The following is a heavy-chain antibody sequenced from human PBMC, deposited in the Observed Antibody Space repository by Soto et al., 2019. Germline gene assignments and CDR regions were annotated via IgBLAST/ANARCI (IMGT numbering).Heavy chain of an antibody. CDR2: INHSGST. J-gene: IGHJ3*02. CDR1: GGSFSGYY. Sequence: SETLSLTCAVYGGSFSGYYWSWIRQPPGKGLEWIGEINHSGSTNYNPSLKSRVTISVDTSKNQFSLKLSSVTAADTAVYYCARDAFDIWGQGTMVTVSS. CDR3: ARDAFDI. V-gene: IGHV4-34*01.